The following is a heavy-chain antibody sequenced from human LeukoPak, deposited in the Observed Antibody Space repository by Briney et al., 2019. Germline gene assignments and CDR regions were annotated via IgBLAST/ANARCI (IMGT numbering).Heavy chain of an antibody. CDR2: IYTSGST. CDR3: ARHVQYGSPFDY. CDR1: GGSISSYY. D-gene: IGHD6-13*01. Sequence: HPSETLSLTCTVSGGSISSYYWSWIRQPPGKGLEWIGYIYTSGSTNYNPSLNSRATISVDTSKNQFSLKLSSVTAADTAVYYCARHVQYGSPFDYWGQGTPVTVSS. J-gene: IGHJ4*02. V-gene: IGHV4-4*09.